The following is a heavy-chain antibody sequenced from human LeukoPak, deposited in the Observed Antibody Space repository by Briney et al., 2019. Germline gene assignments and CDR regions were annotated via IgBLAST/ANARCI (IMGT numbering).Heavy chain of an antibody. CDR3: ASRDYFDY. CDR2: ITADSGTT. J-gene: IGHJ4*02. CDR1: GFTFSTKS. Sequence: GGSLRLSCAVSGFTFSTKSMNWVRQAPGKGLEWVSYITADSGTTYYADSVKGQFTISRDNAKNSLYLQMNSLRDEDTAVYYCASRDYFDYWGQGTLVTVSS. V-gene: IGHV3-48*02.